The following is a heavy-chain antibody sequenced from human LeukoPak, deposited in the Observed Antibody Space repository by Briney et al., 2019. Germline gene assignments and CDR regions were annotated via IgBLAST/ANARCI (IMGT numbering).Heavy chain of an antibody. CDR1: GGSISSYY. D-gene: IGHD3-3*01. CDR2: IYYSGST. Sequence: SSETLSLTCTVSGGSISSYYWSWIRQPPGKGLEWIGYIYYSGSTNYNPSLKSRVTISVDTSKNQFSLKLSPVTAADTAVYYCARVGYDFWSGYYYNWFDPWGQGTLVTVSS. V-gene: IGHV4-59*01. J-gene: IGHJ5*02. CDR3: ARVGYDFWSGYYYNWFDP.